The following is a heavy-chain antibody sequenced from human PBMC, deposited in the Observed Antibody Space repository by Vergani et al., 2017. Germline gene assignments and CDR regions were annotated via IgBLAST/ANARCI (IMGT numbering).Heavy chain of an antibody. J-gene: IGHJ4*02. CDR2: ISYDGDTT. D-gene: IGHD1-1*01. CDR1: GFRFSDYG. V-gene: IGHV3-30*18. CDR3: AKFPLNITTPDRGDF. Sequence: HVQMVESGGGVVQPGRSLRLSCAVSGFRFSDYGMHWVRQAPGRGLEWVALISYDGDTTYYEDSVKGRFTISRDKSKKTLFLQMHSLRVEDTALYYCAKFPLNITTPDRGDFWGQGSLVTVSS.